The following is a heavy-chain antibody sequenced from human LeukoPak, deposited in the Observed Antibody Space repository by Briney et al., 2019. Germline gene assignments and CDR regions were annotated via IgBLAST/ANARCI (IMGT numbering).Heavy chain of an antibody. D-gene: IGHD5-12*01. V-gene: IGHV4-4*02. CDR3: ARDPFLRLGYSGYALDY. CDR1: GGSISSTNW. CDR2: IYHGGNT. J-gene: IGHJ4*02. Sequence: PSETLSLTCAVSGGSISSTNWWSWVRQPPVKGLEWIGEIYHGGNTNYNPSLKSRVTISVDNSKNQFSLNLISVTAADTVVYYCARDPFLRLGYSGYALDYWGQGTLVTVSS.